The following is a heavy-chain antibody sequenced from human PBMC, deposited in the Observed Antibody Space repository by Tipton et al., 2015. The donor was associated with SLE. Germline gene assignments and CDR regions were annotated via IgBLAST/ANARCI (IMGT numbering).Heavy chain of an antibody. Sequence: TLSLTCTVSGGSISSHYWSWIRQPPGKRLEWIGHVHSSGSTFYNPSLKSRVSISMDTSKNQVSLRMTSVTAADTAVYYCATSGHDFLSWFDPWGQGTPVTVSS. J-gene: IGHJ5*02. V-gene: IGHV4-59*11. CDR2: VHSSGST. CDR3: ATSGHDFLSWFDP. CDR1: GGSISSHY. D-gene: IGHD3-3*01.